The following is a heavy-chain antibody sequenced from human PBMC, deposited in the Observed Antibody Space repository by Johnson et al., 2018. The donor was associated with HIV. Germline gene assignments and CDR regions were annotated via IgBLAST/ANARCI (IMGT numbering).Heavy chain of an antibody. Sequence: MLLVESGGGVVRPGGSLRLSCAASGFTFDYYGMSWVRQAPGKGLEWVSGINWNGGSTGYADSVKGRFTISRDNARNSLYLQMNSLRAEDTALYYCARATWSDDAFDIWGQGTMVTVSS. CDR1: GFTFDYYG. D-gene: IGHD2-8*01. J-gene: IGHJ3*02. CDR3: ARATWSDDAFDI. V-gene: IGHV3-20*04. CDR2: INWNGGST.